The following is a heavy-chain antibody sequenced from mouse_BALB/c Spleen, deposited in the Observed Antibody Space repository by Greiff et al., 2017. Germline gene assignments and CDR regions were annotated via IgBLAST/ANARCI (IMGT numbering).Heavy chain of an antibody. CDR2: IRNKTNGYTT. Sequence: EVMLVESGGGLVQPGGSLRLSCATSGFTFTDYYMSWVRQPPGKALEWLGFIRNKTNGYTTEYSASVKGRFTISRDDSQSILYLQMNNLRAEDSATYYCARDFDYWGQGTTLTVSS. CDR1: GFTFTDYY. J-gene: IGHJ2*01. CDR3: ARDFDY. V-gene: IGHV7-3*02.